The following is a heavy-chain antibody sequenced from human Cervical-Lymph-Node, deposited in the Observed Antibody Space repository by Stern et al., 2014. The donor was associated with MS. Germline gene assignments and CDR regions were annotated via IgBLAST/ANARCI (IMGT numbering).Heavy chain of an antibody. D-gene: IGHD2-8*02. Sequence: QVQLVESGGGVVQPGRSLRLSCAASGFTFSNFAMHWVRQAPGKGLEWVALISYDGTNKYYADSVQGRFTISRDNSKNTLYLQMNSLRTEDTAVFYCAGGYCTGGFCFYGMDVWGQGTTVTVS. V-gene: IGHV3-30*03. J-gene: IGHJ6*02. CDR3: AGGYCTGGFCFYGMDV. CDR1: GFTFSNFA. CDR2: ISYDGTNK.